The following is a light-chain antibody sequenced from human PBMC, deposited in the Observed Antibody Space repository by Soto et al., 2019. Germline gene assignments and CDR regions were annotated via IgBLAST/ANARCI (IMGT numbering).Light chain of an antibody. CDR1: QSVSSNY. CDR3: PQYGSSRLT. Sequence: EIVLTQSPGTVSLSPGERATLSCRASQSVSSNYLAWYQQKPGQAPRLLIYGASSRATGISDRFSGSGSGTDFTLTISRLEPEDFAVYYCPQYGSSRLTFGGGTKVEIK. V-gene: IGKV3-20*01. J-gene: IGKJ4*01. CDR2: GAS.